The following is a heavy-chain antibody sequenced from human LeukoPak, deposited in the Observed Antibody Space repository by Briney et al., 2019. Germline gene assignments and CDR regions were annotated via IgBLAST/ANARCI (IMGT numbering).Heavy chain of an antibody. CDR3: ARSQNYYGSGDY. Sequence: SETLSLTCTVSGDSVSNGNYYWSWLRQPPGKALEWIGHIYYTGSTYYNPSLEGRVTLSVDTSKNHFSVKLSSVTAADTAVYYCARSQNYYGSGDYWSQGTLVTVSS. CDR2: IYYTGST. V-gene: IGHV4-61*03. CDR1: GDSVSNGNYY. D-gene: IGHD3-10*01. J-gene: IGHJ4*02.